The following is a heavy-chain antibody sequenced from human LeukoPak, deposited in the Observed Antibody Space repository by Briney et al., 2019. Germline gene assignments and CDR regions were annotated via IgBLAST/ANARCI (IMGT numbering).Heavy chain of an antibody. Sequence: GGSLRLSCAASGFTFSSYSMNWVRQAPGKGLEWVSYISSRSSTIYYADSVKGRFTISRDNAKNSLYLQMNSLRAEDTAVYYCARDLPCSSTSCYPGTFDYWGQGTLVTVSS. J-gene: IGHJ4*02. CDR3: ARDLPCSSTSCYPGTFDY. CDR2: ISSRSSTI. D-gene: IGHD2-2*01. CDR1: GFTFSSYS. V-gene: IGHV3-48*01.